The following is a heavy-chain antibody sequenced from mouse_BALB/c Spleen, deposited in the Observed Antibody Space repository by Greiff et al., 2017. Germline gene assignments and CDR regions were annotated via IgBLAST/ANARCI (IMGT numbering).Heavy chain of an antibody. V-gene: IGHV7-3*02. CDR2: IRNKANGYTT. J-gene: IGHJ3*01. Sequence: EVKLVESGGGLVQPGGSLRLSCATSGFTFTDYYMSWVRQPPGKALEWLGFIRNKANGYTTEYSASVKGRFTISRDNSQSILYLQMNTLRAEDSATDYCARGDGYLLVVAYWGQGTLVTVSA. CDR1: GFTFTDYY. D-gene: IGHD2-3*01. CDR3: ARGDGYLLVVAY.